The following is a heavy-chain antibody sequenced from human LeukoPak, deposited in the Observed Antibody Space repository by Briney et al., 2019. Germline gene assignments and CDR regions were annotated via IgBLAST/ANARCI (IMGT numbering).Heavy chain of an antibody. Sequence: EASVKVSCKASGYTFTSYGISWVRQAPGQGLEWMGWISAYNGNTNYAQKLQGRVTMTTDTSTSTAYMELRSLRSDDTAVYYCARVLRGYCSSTSCSDFDYWGQGTLVTVSS. CDR3: ARVLRGYCSSTSCSDFDY. D-gene: IGHD2-2*01. CDR1: GYTFTSYG. CDR2: ISAYNGNT. J-gene: IGHJ4*02. V-gene: IGHV1-18*01.